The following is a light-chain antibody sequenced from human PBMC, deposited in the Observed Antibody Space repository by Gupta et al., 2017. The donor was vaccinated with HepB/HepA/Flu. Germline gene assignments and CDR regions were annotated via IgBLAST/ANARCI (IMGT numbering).Light chain of an antibody. Sequence: QSALTQPASVSGSPGQSITLSCTGTSSDVGGYNYVSWYQQHPGKAPKLMIYDVSNRPSGVSNRFSGSKSGSTASLTISGLQAEDEADYYCSSYTSSNTLVFGGGTKLTAL. CDR2: DVS. J-gene: IGLJ2*01. V-gene: IGLV2-14*03. CDR3: SSYTSSNTLV. CDR1: SSDVGGYNY.